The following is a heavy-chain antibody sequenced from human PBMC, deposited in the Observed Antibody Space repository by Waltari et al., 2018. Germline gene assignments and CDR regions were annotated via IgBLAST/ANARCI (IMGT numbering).Heavy chain of an antibody. CDR2: IYYSGST. CDR1: GGSISSSSYY. D-gene: IGHD3-22*01. V-gene: IGHV4-39*07. CDR3: ARGAYYYDSSGYYAPTEYFQH. J-gene: IGHJ1*01. Sequence: QLQLQESGPGLVKPSETLSLTCTVSGGSISSSSYYWGWIRQPPGKGLAWIGSIYYSGSTYYNPSLKSRVTISVDTSKNQFSLKLSSVTAADTAVYYCARGAYYYDSSGYYAPTEYFQHWGQGTLVTVSS.